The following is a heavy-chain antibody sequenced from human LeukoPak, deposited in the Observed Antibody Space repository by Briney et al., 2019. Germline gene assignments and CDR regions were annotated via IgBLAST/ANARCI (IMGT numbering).Heavy chain of an antibody. V-gene: IGHV1-2*02. Sequence: GASVKVSCKASGYTFTGYYVHWVRQAPGQGLEWMGWINPNTAGTNYAQKFLGGVTLTGDTSISTAYMELNRLTSDDTAVYYCATSAGDYRAGHYYYMGVWGKGTSVTVSS. CDR2: INPNTAGT. CDR1: GYTFTGYY. D-gene: IGHD4-11*01. J-gene: IGHJ6*03. CDR3: ATSAGDYRAGHYYYMGV.